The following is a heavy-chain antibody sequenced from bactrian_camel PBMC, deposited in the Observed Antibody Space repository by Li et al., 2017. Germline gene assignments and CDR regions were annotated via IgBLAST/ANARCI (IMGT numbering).Heavy chain of an antibody. D-gene: IGHD2*01. Sequence: QVQLVESGGGSVQAGGSLRLSCAASGATWSVACMGWFRQAPGREREAIARAFTGGAGTYLSESVKGRFTVSLRGTTLYLQLNSLKIEDTAMYYCQNPTSGARGQGTQVTVS. V-gene: IGHV3S54*01. CDR2: AFTGGAGT. CDR1: GATWSVAC. J-gene: IGHJ4*01.